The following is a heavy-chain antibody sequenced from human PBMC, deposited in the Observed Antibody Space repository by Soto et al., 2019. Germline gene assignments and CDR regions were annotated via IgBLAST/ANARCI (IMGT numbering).Heavy chain of an antibody. CDR2: INSDGTTT. J-gene: IGHJ6*02. Sequence: EVQLVESGGGLVQPGGSLRLSCVASGFTISNYWMHWVRQAPGKGLVWVSRINSDGTTTDYADSVKDRFTISRDNAKNTLYLQMNSLRAEDTAVYYCARGFRWGMDVWGQGTTVTVSS. CDR1: GFTISNYW. D-gene: IGHD3-16*02. CDR3: ARGFRWGMDV. V-gene: IGHV3-74*01.